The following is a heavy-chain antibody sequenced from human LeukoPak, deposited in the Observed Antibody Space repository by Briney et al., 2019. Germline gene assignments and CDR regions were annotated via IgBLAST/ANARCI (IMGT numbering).Heavy chain of an antibody. Sequence: ASVKVSCKASGYTFTSYDINWVRQATGQGLEWMGRISPNSGVANYAQKFQGRVTMTRDTSISTAYMELSSLTSDDTAVYYCARGAAVGQTRDYWGQGTLVTVSS. D-gene: IGHD6-13*01. CDR3: ARGAAVGQTRDY. V-gene: IGHV1-2*06. CDR1: GYTFTSYD. J-gene: IGHJ4*02. CDR2: ISPNSGVA.